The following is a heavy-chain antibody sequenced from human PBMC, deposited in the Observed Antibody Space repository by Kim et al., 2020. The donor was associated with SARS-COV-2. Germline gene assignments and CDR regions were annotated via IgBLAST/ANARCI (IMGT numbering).Heavy chain of an antibody. V-gene: IGHV4-59*08. J-gene: IGHJ4*02. Sequence: SPSLKSRVTISVDTSKNQFSLKLSSVTAADTAVYYCARLRDYYDSSGQDYWGQGTLVTVSS. D-gene: IGHD3-22*01. CDR3: ARLRDYYDSSGQDY.